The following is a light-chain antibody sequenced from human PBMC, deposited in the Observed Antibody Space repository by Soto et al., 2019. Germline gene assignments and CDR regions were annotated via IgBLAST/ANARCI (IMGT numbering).Light chain of an antibody. V-gene: IGLV2-11*01. CDR2: DVS. CDR3: CSYAGSYTHV. J-gene: IGLJ1*01. Sequence: QSALTQPRSVSGSPGQSVTISCTGTSSDVGGYNYVSWYQQHPGKAPKLILYDVSKRPSGVPDRFSGSKSGNTASLTISGLQAEDGADYYCCSYAGSYTHVFGTGTKVTVL. CDR1: SSDVGGYNY.